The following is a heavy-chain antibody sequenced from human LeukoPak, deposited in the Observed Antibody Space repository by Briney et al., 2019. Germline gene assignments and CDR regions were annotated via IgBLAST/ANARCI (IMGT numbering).Heavy chain of an antibody. CDR3: ARERSLGIPVAGTIFGY. J-gene: IGHJ4*02. CDR1: GFTFSSYW. Sequence: PGGSLRLSCAASGFTFSSYWMSWVRQAPGKGLEWVSVIYSSGSTYYADSVKGRFTISRDNSKNTLYLQMNSLRAEDTAVYYCARERSLGIPVAGTIFGYWGQGTLVTVSS. V-gene: IGHV3-66*01. D-gene: IGHD6-19*01. CDR2: IYSSGST.